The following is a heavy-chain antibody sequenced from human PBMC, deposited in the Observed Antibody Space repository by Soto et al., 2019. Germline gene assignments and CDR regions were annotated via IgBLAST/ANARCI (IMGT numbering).Heavy chain of an antibody. V-gene: IGHV4-34*01. Sequence: SETLSLTCGVYGGSFGGYYWSWIRQPPGKGLEWIGEINHSGSTNYNPSLKSRVTISVDTSKNQFSLKLSSVTAADTAVYYCGRCRIGYRELLKAKYGYWGQGTLVTDS. J-gene: IGHJ4*02. CDR1: GGSFGGYY. CDR3: GRCRIGYRELLKAKYGY. CDR2: INHSGST. D-gene: IGHD3-10*01.